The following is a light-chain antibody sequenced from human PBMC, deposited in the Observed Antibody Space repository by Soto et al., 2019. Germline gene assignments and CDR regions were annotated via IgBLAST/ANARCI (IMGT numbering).Light chain of an antibody. CDR3: QQRLDWPNT. V-gene: IGKV3-11*01. CDR1: RTVKNY. J-gene: IGKJ4*01. CDR2: DAS. Sequence: EIVLTQSPATLSLSPGERATLSCRAGRTVKNYLAWYQQKPGQAPRLLIHDASNWATGIPVRFSGSGSGTDFTLTISSLEPEDFAVYDCQQRLDWPNTVGGGTKVEIK.